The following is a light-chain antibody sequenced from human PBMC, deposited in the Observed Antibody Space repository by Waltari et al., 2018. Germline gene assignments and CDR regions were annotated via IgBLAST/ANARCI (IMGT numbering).Light chain of an antibody. J-gene: IGLJ2*01. CDR1: SIDVGGYHY. CDR3: TSFTSSSTIV. Sequence: QSALTQPASVSGSPGQSTTISCPGSSIDVGGYHYASLYQQHPGKAPKLLISDVNKRPSGVSNRFSGSKSDNTASLTISGLQAEDEAHYYCTSFTSSSTIVFGGGTKLTVL. V-gene: IGLV2-14*03. CDR2: DVN.